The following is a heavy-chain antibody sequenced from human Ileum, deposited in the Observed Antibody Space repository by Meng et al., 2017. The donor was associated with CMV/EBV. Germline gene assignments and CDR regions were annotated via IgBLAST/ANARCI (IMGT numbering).Heavy chain of an antibody. CDR2: ISYDGSNK. Sequence: GESLKISCAASGFTFSSYAMHWVRQAPGKGLEWVAVISYDGSNKYYADSVKGRFTISRDNSKNTLYLQMNSLRAEDTAVYYCARGYYYFDYWGQGTLVTGAS. D-gene: IGHD1-1*01. CDR1: GFTFSSYA. CDR3: ARGYYYFDY. V-gene: IGHV3-30*04. J-gene: IGHJ4*02.